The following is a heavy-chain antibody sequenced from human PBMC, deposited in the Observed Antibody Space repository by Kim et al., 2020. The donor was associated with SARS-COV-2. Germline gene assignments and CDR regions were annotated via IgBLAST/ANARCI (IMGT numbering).Heavy chain of an antibody. CDR3: ARGLSAVAGRGDFDY. V-gene: IGHV3-21*01. J-gene: IGHJ4*02. CDR1: GFTFSSYS. Sequence: GGSLRLSCAASGFTFSSYSMNWVRQAPGKGLEWVSSISSSSSYIYYADSVKGRFTISGDNAKNSLYLQMNSLRAEDTAVYYCARGLSAVAGRGDFDYWGQGTLVTVSS. CDR2: ISSSSSYI. D-gene: IGHD6-19*01.